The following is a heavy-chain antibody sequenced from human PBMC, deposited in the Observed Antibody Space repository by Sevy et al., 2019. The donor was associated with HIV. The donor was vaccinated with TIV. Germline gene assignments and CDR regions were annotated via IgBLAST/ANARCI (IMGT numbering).Heavy chain of an antibody. CDR1: GFAFSSYT. D-gene: IGHD5-18*01. Sequence: GGSLRLSCAASGFAFSSYTMNWVRRAPGKGLEWVSYISSGSRSIYYADSVKGRFTISRDNAKNLLYMHMNSLRDEDTAVYFRARDSAETAALDFWGQGTLVTVSS. CDR3: ARDSAETAALDF. V-gene: IGHV3-48*02. CDR2: ISSGSRSI. J-gene: IGHJ4*02.